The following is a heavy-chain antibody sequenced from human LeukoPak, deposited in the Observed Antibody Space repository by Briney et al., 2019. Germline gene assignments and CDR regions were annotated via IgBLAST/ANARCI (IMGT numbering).Heavy chain of an antibody. Sequence: PSETLSLTCAVSGDSISSKNWWNWVRQPPGKGLEWIGEIYHGGNTNYNPSLKSRVTISVDKSKNQFSLILSSVTAADTAVYYYARDREYSKSWSFGYWGQGTLVTVSS. J-gene: IGHJ4*02. CDR2: IYHGGNT. V-gene: IGHV4-4*02. CDR1: GDSISSKNW. D-gene: IGHD6-13*01. CDR3: ARDREYSKSWSFGY.